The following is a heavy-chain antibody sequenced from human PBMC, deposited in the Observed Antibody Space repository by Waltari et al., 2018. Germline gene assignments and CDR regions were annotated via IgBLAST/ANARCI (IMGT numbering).Heavy chain of an antibody. CDR2: IYHSGST. Sequence: QVQLQESGPGLVKPSETLSLTCAVSGYSISSGYYWGGLRQPPGQGLEWIGSIYHSGSTYYNPSLKSRVTISVDTSKNQFSLKLSSVTAADTAVYYCARMRLYCSSTSCYDGFDPWGQGTLVTVSS. J-gene: IGHJ5*02. D-gene: IGHD2-2*01. V-gene: IGHV4-38-2*01. CDR3: ARMRLYCSSTSCYDGFDP. CDR1: GYSISSGYY.